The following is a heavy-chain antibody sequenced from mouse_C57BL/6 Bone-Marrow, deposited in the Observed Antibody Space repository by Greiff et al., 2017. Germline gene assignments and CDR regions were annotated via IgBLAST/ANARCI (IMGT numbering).Heavy chain of an antibody. J-gene: IGHJ3*01. V-gene: IGHV1-72*01. Sequence: QVQLKQSGAELVKPGASVKLSCKASGYTFTSYWLNWVKQRPGRGLAWIGRIDPTSGGPKYHEKFKSKATLTVYKPSSTAYMQLSSRTTEDSAVDDCAGSAYYSTPWFAYGGQGTLGTVSA. CDR1: GYTFTSYW. CDR2: IDPTSGGP. D-gene: IGHD2-5*01. CDR3: AGSAYYSTPWFAY.